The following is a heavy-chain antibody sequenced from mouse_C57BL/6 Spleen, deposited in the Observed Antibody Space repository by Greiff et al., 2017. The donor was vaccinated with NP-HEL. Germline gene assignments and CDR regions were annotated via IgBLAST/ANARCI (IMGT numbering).Heavy chain of an antibody. J-gene: IGHJ4*01. V-gene: IGHV1-7*01. D-gene: IGHD1-1*01. CDR2: INPSSGYT. CDR3: AKGGSSPYYAMDY. Sequence: QVQLQQSGAELAKPGASVKLSCKASGYTFTSYWMHWVKQRPGQGLEWIGYINPSSGYTKYNQKFKNKATLTADKSSSTAYMQLSSLTYEDSAVYYCAKGGSSPYYAMDYWGQGTSVTVSS. CDR1: GYTFTSYW.